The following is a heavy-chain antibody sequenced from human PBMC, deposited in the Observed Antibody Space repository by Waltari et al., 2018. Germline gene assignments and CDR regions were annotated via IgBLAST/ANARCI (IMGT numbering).Heavy chain of an antibody. D-gene: IGHD6-19*01. V-gene: IGHV1-2*02. Sequence: QVQLVQSGAAVKKPGASVKVSCNASGYTLTGYYMHWVRQAPGQGLEWMGWINPNSGGTNYAQKFQGRVTMTRETSISTAYMELSRLRSDDTAVYYCARIPSYSSGWYSSSTYYYFDYWGQGTLVTVSS. J-gene: IGHJ4*02. CDR2: INPNSGGT. CDR1: GYTLTGYY. CDR3: ARIPSYSSGWYSSSTYYYFDY.